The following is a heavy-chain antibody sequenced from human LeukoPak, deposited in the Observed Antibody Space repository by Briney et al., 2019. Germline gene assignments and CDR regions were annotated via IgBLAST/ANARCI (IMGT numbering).Heavy chain of an antibody. J-gene: IGHJ4*02. CDR1: GGSVSSGSYY. D-gene: IGHD6-19*01. Sequence: PSETLSLTCTVSGGSVSSGSYYWSWIRQPPGKGLEWIGCIYSSGSTNYNPSLKSRVTISVDTSKNQFSLKLSSVTAADTAVYYCAREVSSGWSLRGYYSDYWGQGTLVTVSS. V-gene: IGHV4-61*01. CDR3: AREVSSGWSLRGYYSDY. CDR2: IYSSGST.